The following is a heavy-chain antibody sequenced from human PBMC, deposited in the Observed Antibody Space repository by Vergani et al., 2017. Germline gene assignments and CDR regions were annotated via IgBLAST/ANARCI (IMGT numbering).Heavy chain of an antibody. D-gene: IGHD5-24*01. CDR1: GFTVSSNY. Sequence: EVQLVETGGGLIQPGGSLRLSCAASGFTVSSNYMSWVRQAPGKGLEWVSVIHSGGSTYYADSVKGRFTISRDNSKNTLYLQMNSLRAEDTAVYYCARDGRRSDFMDVWGKGTTVTVSS. CDR3: ARDGRRSDFMDV. CDR2: IHSGGST. V-gene: IGHV3-53*02. J-gene: IGHJ6*03.